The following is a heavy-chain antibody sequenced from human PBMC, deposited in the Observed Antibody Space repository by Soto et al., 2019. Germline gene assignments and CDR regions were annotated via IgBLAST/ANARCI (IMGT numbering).Heavy chain of an antibody. D-gene: IGHD6-13*01. J-gene: IGHJ4*02. CDR2: IYYSGST. CDR3: ARAHSSSWYIPNY. Sequence: SETLSLTCTVSGGSISSYYWSWIRQPPGKGLEWIGYIYYSGSTNYNPSLKSRVTISVDTSKNQFSLKLSSVTAADTAVYYCARAHSSSWYIPNYWGQGTLVTVSS. V-gene: IGHV4-59*01. CDR1: GGSISSYY.